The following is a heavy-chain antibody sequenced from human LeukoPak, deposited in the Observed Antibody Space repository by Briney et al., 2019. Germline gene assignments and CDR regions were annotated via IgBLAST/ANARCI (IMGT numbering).Heavy chain of an antibody. D-gene: IGHD3-22*01. CDR3: ARSDYYDSSGYYYAFDY. V-gene: IGHV4-39*07. CDR2: IYYSGST. CDR1: GGSISSSSYY. Sequence: PSETLSLTCTVSGGSISSSSYYWGWIRQPPGKGLEWIGSIYYSGSTYYNPSLKSRVTISGDTSKNQFSLKLSSVTAADTAVYYCARSDYYDSSGYYYAFDYWGQGTLVTVSS. J-gene: IGHJ4*02.